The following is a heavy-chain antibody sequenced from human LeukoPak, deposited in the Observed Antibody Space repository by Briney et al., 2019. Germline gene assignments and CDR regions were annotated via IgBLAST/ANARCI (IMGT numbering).Heavy chain of an antibody. Sequence: GGSLRLSWAASGFTFSSYAMSWVRQAAGKGLEWVSSISGSGGTTYYADSVKGRFTISRDNSKNTLYLQMNSLRAGDTAVYYCTKDIDNGEYVVCWGQGTLVTVSS. D-gene: IGHD4-17*01. CDR2: ISGSGGTT. CDR3: TKDIDNGEYVVC. J-gene: IGHJ4*02. V-gene: IGHV3-23*01. CDR1: GFTFSSYA.